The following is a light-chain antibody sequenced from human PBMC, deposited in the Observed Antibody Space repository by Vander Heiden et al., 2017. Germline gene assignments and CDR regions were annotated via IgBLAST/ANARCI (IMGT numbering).Light chain of an antibody. Sequence: NLMLTQPHSVSESPGKTATISCTRSSAGLASSYVQWYQQRPGSSPTTRIEVYNQRPSGVPERFSVSIDSSSTAASLTISGLKTEDEADYYCQSSDNNDRGVFGGGTKLTVL. CDR1: SAGLASSY. CDR2: VYN. CDR3: QSSDNNDRGV. J-gene: IGLJ3*02. V-gene: IGLV6-57*01.